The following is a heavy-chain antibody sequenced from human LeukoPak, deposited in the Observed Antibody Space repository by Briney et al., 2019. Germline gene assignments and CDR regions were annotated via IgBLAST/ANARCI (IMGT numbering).Heavy chain of an antibody. V-gene: IGHV3-48*01. CDR1: GFTFSSYS. Sequence: PGGSLRLSCAASGFTFSSYSMNWVRRAPGKGLEWVSYIGISVSTRSYADSVKSRFTISRDYAKHPMYLQMNSLRAEDTDVYYCAREGSDFWSGYSKGYFDYWGRGTLVTVSS. D-gene: IGHD3-3*01. CDR2: IGISVSTR. J-gene: IGHJ4*02. CDR3: AREGSDFWSGYSKGYFDY.